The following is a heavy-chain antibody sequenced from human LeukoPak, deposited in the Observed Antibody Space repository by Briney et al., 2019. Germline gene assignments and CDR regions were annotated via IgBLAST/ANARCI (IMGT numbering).Heavy chain of an antibody. D-gene: IGHD3-10*01. J-gene: IGHJ4*02. V-gene: IGHV3-30*03. CDR1: GFTFSSYG. CDR3: ATGPPLWFGELLPFDY. CDR2: ISYDGSNK. Sequence: GGSLRLSCAASGFTFSSYGMHWVRQAPGKGLEWVAVISYDGSNKYYADSVKGRFTISRDNSKNTLYLQMNSLRAEDTAVYYCATGPPLWFGELLPFDYWGQGTLVTVSS.